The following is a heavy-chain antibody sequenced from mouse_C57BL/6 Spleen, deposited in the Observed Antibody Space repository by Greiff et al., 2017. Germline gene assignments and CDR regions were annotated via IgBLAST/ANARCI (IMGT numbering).Heavy chain of an antibody. Sequence: QVHVKQPGAELVKPGASVKLSCKASGYTFTSYWMHWVKQRPGQGLEWIGMIHPNSGSTNYNEKFKSKATLTVDKSSSTAYMQLSSLTSEDSAVYYCARANLLLRMYYAMDYWGQGTSVTVSS. J-gene: IGHJ4*01. CDR2: IHPNSGST. CDR1: GYTFTSYW. V-gene: IGHV1-64*01. CDR3: ARANLLLRMYYAMDY. D-gene: IGHD1-1*01.